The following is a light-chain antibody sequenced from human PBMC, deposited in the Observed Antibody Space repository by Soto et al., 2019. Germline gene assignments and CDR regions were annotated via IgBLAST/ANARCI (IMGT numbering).Light chain of an antibody. V-gene: IGLV2-14*01. CDR2: EVT. Sequence: QSVLTQPASVSGSPGQSITISCTGTSNDVGGYNFVSWYQQHPGKAPKLMIYEVTNRPSGVSNRFSGSKSGNTASLTISGLQAEDEADYYCSSYTTSSTWVFGGGTKPTVL. CDR1: SNDVGGYNF. J-gene: IGLJ3*02. CDR3: SSYTTSSTWV.